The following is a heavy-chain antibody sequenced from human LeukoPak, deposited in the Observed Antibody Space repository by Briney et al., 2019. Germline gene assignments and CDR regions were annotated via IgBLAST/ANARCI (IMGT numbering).Heavy chain of an antibody. CDR2: ISSSSSYI. CDR3: ARAHPNWNYNPDAFDI. J-gene: IGHJ3*02. D-gene: IGHD1-7*01. Sequence: GGSLRLSCAASGFTFSSYSMNWVRQAPGKGLEWVSSISSSSSYIYYADSVKGRFTISRDNDKNSLYLQMNSLRAEDTAVYYCARAHPNWNYNPDAFDIWGEGTMATVSS. V-gene: IGHV3-21*01. CDR1: GFTFSSYS.